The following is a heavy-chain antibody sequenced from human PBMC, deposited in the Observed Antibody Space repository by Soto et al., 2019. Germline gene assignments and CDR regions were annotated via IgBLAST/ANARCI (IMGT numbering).Heavy chain of an antibody. CDR3: ARGPLVVLNYFES. CDR1: GGTFRNYP. CDR2: IFPLTDIP. J-gene: IGHJ4*02. Sequence: QVQLVQSGTEVKKPGSSVKVSCKASGGTFRNYPINWVRQAPGQGLEGIGSIFPLTDIPDYAQNFQARLTISTDKSTSTAYMELSSLTSDDTAMYFCARGPLVVLNYFESWGQGTLVTVSS. V-gene: IGHV1-69*02.